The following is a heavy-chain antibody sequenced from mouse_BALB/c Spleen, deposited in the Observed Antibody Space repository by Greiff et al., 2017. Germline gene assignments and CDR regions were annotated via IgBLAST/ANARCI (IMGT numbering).Heavy chain of an antibody. V-gene: IGHV7-3*02. Sequence: EVKLMESGGGLVQPGGSLRLSCATSGFTFTDYYMSWVRQPPGKALEWLGFSRNKANGYTTEYSASVKGRFPISRDHSQSIRYLQLNTLRAEDRATYYCARGFYGSSYWYFDVWGAGTTVTVSS. J-gene: IGHJ1*01. D-gene: IGHD1-1*01. CDR3: ARGFYGSSYWYFDV. CDR2: SRNKANGYTT. CDR1: GFTFTDYY.